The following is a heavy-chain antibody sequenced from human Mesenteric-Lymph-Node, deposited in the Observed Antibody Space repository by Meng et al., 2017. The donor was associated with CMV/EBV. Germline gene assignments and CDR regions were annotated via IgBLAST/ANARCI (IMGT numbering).Heavy chain of an antibody. D-gene: IGHD3-9*01. CDR3: ASLYYDILTGYKYYFDY. CDR2: IYHSGST. J-gene: IGHJ4*02. V-gene: IGHV4-4*02. Sequence: SLSSSNWWSWVRQPPGKGLEWIGEIYHSGSTNYNPSLKSRVTISVDKSKNQFSLKLSSVTAADTAVYYCASLYYDILTGYKYYFDYWGQGTLVTVSS. CDR1: SLSSSNW.